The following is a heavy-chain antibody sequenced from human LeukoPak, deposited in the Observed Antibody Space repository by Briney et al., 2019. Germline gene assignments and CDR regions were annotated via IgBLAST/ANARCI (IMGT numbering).Heavy chain of an antibody. CDR2: MSYSGHT. CDR1: GGSISSSSYF. V-gene: IGHV4-39*07. J-gene: IGHJ4*01. CDR3: ARDRDVDDFDS. Sequence: SETLSLTCTVSGGSISSSSYFWGWIRQAPGKGLEWIVSMSYSGHTYYNPSLKSRVTTSIDTSKNQLSLNLKSVTAADTAVYYCARDRDVDDFDSWGHGTLVTVSS. D-gene: IGHD2-15*01.